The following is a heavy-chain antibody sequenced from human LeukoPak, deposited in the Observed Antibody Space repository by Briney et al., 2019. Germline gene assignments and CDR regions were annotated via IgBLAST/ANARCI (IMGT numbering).Heavy chain of an antibody. CDR1: GFTFSSNS. D-gene: IGHD3-3*01. V-gene: IGHV3-48*02. Sequence: GGSLRLSCAASGFTFSSNSMKWVRQAPAKGLEWVSYISSNSRTKFYSDSVKGRFTISRDNAKNSVYLQMNSLRDEDTAVYYCARAFYYDFWSGYYYYYYGMDVWGQGTTVTVSS. J-gene: IGHJ6*02. CDR3: ARAFYYDFWSGYYYYYYGMDV. CDR2: ISSNSRTK.